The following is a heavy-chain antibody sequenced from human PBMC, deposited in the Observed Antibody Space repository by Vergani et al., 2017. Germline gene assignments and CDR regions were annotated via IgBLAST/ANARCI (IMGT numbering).Heavy chain of an antibody. CDR1: GYTFSNYY. Sequence: QVQVVQSGAEVKKSGASVKVSCKTSGYTFSNYYMHWVRQAPGQGLEWMGIINPSGGHTNYAQKFQGRVTMTRDTSTSTVYMELSSLRSEDTAVYYCASVPLVDTAMVVSDYYYGMDVWGQGTTVTVSS. D-gene: IGHD5-18*01. CDR2: INPSGGHT. V-gene: IGHV1-46*01. CDR3: ASVPLVDTAMVVSDYYYGMDV. J-gene: IGHJ6*02.